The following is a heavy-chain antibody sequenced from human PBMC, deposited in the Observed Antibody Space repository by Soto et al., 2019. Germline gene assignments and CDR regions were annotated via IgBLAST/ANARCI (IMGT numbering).Heavy chain of an antibody. V-gene: IGHV3-23*01. Sequence: PGGSLRLSCAASGFPLRTYGMTWVRQAPGKGLEWVSAITGTGGNTYYVDSVKGRFTSSRDNSKNMLYLQVNSLRVEDTAVYYCARIRGYWYGLDVWGQGTTVTVSS. CDR1: GFPLRTYG. J-gene: IGHJ6*02. CDR3: ARIRGYWYGLDV. CDR2: ITGTGGNT.